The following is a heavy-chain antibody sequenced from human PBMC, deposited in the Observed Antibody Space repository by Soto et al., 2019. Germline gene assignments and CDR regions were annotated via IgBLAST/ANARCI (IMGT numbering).Heavy chain of an antibody. J-gene: IGHJ4*02. V-gene: IGHV3-11*06. CDR1: GFTFSDYY. Sequence: GGSLRLSCAASGFTFSDYYMTWIRQALGKGLEWVSYIVSSSAYTKYADSVKGRFTISRDNAKNSLYLEMNSLRAEDTAVYYCARLRASSWYMGGYLDYWGQGTLVTVSS. D-gene: IGHD6-13*01. CDR3: ARLRASSWYMGGYLDY. CDR2: IVSSSAYT.